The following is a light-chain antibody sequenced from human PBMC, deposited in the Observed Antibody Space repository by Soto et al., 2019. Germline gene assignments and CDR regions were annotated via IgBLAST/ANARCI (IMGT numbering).Light chain of an antibody. CDR2: TNS. CDR3: AAWDGSLNVYV. J-gene: IGLJ1*01. V-gene: IGLV1-44*01. Sequence: QSMLTQPPSASGTPGQRVTISCSGSSSSIGSNSVNWYQQLPRTAPKVLIYTNSQRPSGVPDRFSGSKSGTSASLAISGLQPEDEADYYCAAWDGSLNVYVFGTGTKLTVL. CDR1: SSSIGSNS.